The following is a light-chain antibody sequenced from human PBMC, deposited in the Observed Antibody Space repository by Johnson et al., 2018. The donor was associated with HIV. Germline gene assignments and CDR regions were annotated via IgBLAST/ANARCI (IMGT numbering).Light chain of an antibody. Sequence: QSVLTQPPSVSAAPGQMVTISCSGSSSNIGNNYVSWYQQLPGTAPKLLIYDNNKRPSGIPDRFSGSKSGTSATLGITGLQTGDEADYYCGTWDSSLSAGRYVFGTGTKVTVL. CDR1: SSNIGNNY. J-gene: IGLJ1*01. CDR3: GTWDSSLSAGRYV. CDR2: DNN. V-gene: IGLV1-51*01.